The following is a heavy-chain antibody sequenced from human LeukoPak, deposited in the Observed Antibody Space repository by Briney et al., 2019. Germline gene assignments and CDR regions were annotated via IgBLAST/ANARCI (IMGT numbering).Heavy chain of an antibody. J-gene: IGHJ4*02. V-gene: IGHV3-30*04. Sequence: GGSLRLSCAASGFTFSSYAMHWVRQAPGKGLEWVAVISYDGSNKYYADSVKGRFTISRDNSKNTLYLQMNSLRAEDTAVYYCARVPRVTGKLFNYYFDYWGQGTLVTASS. D-gene: IGHD1-20*01. CDR1: GFTFSSYA. CDR2: ISYDGSNK. CDR3: ARVPRVTGKLFNYYFDY.